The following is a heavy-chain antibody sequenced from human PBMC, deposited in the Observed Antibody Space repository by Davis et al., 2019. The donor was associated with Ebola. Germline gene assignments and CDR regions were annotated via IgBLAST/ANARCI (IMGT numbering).Heavy chain of an antibody. CDR3: ARDSSLGYCSGGSCYRGGFDY. CDR1: GGSISSGGYS. CDR2: IYHSGST. J-gene: IGHJ4*02. D-gene: IGHD2-15*01. V-gene: IGHV4-30-2*01. Sequence: SETLSLTCAVSGGSISSGGYSWSWIRQPPGKGLEWIGYIYHSGSTYYNPSLKSRVTISVDRSKNQFSLKLSSVTAADTAVHYCARDSSLGYCSGGSCYRGGFDYWGQGTLVTVSS.